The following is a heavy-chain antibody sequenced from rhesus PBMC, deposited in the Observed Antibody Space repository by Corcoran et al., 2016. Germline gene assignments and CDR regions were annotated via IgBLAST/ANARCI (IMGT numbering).Heavy chain of an antibody. CDR2: ISYSGST. CDR3: ARVTVTTLFDY. CDR1: GYSNSRGYG. V-gene: IGHV4-122*02. D-gene: IGHD4-23*01. Sequence: QLPLQESGPGLVKPSETLSLTCSVSGYSNSRGYGWSWIRQPPGKGLGRIGYISYSGSTSYNPALNIRVTIARDTSKNQVSLKLSSVTAADTAVYYCARVTVTTLFDYWGQGVLVTVSS. J-gene: IGHJ4*01.